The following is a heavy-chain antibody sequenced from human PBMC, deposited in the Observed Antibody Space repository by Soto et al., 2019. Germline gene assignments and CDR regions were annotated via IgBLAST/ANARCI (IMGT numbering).Heavy chain of an antibody. D-gene: IGHD4-17*01. Sequence: EVQLLESGGGLVQPGGSLRLSCAASGFSLRSYAMSWVRQAPGKGPEWVSGITASGGKTYYADSVKGRFTISRDNSKNTLYLQMNSLRAEDTAVYFCAQDPNGDYVGAFDIWGQGTMVTVSS. CDR3: AQDPNGDYVGAFDI. V-gene: IGHV3-23*01. CDR1: GFSLRSYA. J-gene: IGHJ3*02. CDR2: ITASGGKT.